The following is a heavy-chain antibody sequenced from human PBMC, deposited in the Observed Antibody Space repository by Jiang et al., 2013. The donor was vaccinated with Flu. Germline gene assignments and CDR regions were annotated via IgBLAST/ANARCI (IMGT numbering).Heavy chain of an antibody. J-gene: IGHJ6*02. V-gene: IGHV1-8*01. CDR1: GYTFTSYD. Sequence: SGAEVKKPGASVKVSCKASGYTFTSYDINWVRQATGQGLERMGWMNPNSGNTGYAQKFQGRVTMTRNTSISTAYMELSSLRSEDTAVYYCAYNSGSPGRFDYYGMDVWGQGTTVTVSS. CDR2: MNPNSGNT. D-gene: IGHD1-26*01. CDR3: AYNSGSPGRFDYYGMDV.